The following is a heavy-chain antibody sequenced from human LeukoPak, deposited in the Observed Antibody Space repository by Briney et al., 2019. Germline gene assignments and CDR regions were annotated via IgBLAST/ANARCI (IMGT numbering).Heavy chain of an antibody. CDR3: ARETFSSGWAFMDY. CDR2: IYSDGGT. V-gene: IGHV3-53*01. CDR1: GFIVTRNY. D-gene: IGHD6-19*01. Sequence: PGGSLRLSCAASGFIVTRNYMSWVRQAPGKGLEWVSIIYSDGGTFYGGSVKGRSTISRDDSKNTLYLQLNDLRAEDTAVYYCARETFSSGWAFMDYWGQGTLVTVSS. J-gene: IGHJ4*02.